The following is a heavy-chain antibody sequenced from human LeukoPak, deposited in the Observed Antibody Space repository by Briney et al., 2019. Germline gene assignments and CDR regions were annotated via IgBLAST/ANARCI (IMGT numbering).Heavy chain of an antibody. CDR2: IIPIFGTA. Sequence: ASVKVSCKASGYTFINNWMHWVRQAPGQGLEWMGGIIPIFGTANYAQKFQGRVTFTADKSTRTGYMELSSLRSEDTAVYYCARGADSAYKSWFAPGAQGTLSTVPP. CDR1: GYTFINNW. CDR3: ARGADSAYKSWFAP. V-gene: IGHV1-69*06. J-gene: IGHJ5*02. D-gene: IGHD5-12*01.